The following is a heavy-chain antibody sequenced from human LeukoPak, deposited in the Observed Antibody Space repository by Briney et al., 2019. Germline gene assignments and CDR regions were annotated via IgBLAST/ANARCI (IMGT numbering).Heavy chain of an antibody. D-gene: IGHD3-10*01. J-gene: IGHJ6*02. CDR3: ARALHYYYGMDV. CDR2: IYSDDST. Sequence: GGSLILSCAASGFTFSSYGMHWVRQAPGKGLEWVSLIYSDDSTQYADSVKGRFTISRDNSKNTLYLQLHSLRVEDTAVYYCARALHYYYGMDVWGQGTTVTVSS. V-gene: IGHV3-66*01. CDR1: GFTFSSYG.